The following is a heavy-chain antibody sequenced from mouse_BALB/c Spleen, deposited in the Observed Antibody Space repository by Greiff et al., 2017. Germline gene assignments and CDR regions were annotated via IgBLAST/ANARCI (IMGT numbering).Heavy chain of an antibody. Sequence: VQLQQSGAGLMKPGASVKISCKATGYTFSSYWIEWVKQRPGHGLEWIGEILPGSGSTNYNEKFKGKATFTADTSSNTAYMQLSSLTSEDSAVYYCARLHYYGSSYHAMDYWGQGTSVTVSS. CDR2: ILPGSGST. D-gene: IGHD1-1*01. CDR1: GYTFSSYW. CDR3: ARLHYYGSSYHAMDY. J-gene: IGHJ4*01. V-gene: IGHV1-9*01.